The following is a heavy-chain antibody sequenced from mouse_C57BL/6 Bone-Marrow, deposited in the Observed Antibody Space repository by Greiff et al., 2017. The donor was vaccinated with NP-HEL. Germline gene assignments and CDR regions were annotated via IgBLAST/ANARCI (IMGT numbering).Heavy chain of an antibody. CDR2: IDPENGDT. CDR1: GFNIKDDY. D-gene: IGHD1-1*01. V-gene: IGHV14-4*01. J-gene: IGHJ3*01. CDR3: TTFMATVAY. Sequence: EVQLQQSGAELVRPGASVKLSCTASGFNIKDDYMHWVKQRPEQGLEWIGWIDPENGDTEYASKFQGKATITADTSSNTAYLQLSSLTSEDTAVYYCTTFMATVAYWGQGTRVTVSA.